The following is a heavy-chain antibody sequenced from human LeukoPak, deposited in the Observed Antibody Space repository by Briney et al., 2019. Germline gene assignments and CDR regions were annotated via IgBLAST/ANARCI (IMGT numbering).Heavy chain of an antibody. D-gene: IGHD2-2*01. J-gene: IGHJ6*03. CDR2: IIPIFGTA. CDR3: ARWDCSSTSCYGDYYYYYMDV. V-gene: IGHV1-69*13. CDR1: GGTFSSYA. Sequence: SVKVSCKASGGTFSSYAISWVRQAPGQGLEWMGGIIPIFGTANYAQKFQGRVTITADESTSTAYMELSSLRSEDTAVYYCARWDCSSTSCYGDYYYYYMDVWGKGTTVTVSS.